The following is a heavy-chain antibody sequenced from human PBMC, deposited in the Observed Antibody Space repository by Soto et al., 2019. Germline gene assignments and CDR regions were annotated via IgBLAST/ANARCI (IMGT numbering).Heavy chain of an antibody. D-gene: IGHD3-22*01. CDR2: SRNQANGYST. Sequence: EVQLVESGGGLVQPGGSLRLSCSVSGFTLSDHYIDWVRQAPGKGLEWVGRSRNQANGYSTIYAASVKGRFTTSRDDSKNLVYLQMESLRTEDTAVYYCVRDTYFSDSSSYPRCLDFWGQGALVTVSS. CDR3: VRDTYFSDSSSYPRCLDF. V-gene: IGHV3-72*01. CDR1: GFTLSDHY. J-gene: IGHJ4*02.